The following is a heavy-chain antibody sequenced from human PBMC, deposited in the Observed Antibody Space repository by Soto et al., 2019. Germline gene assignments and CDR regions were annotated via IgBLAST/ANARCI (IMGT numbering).Heavy chain of an antibody. Sequence: PSETLSLTCTVSGGSISSGGYYWSWLRQHPGKGLEWIGYIYYSGSTYYTPNLKSRVTISTDTSKNQFSLKLSSVTVSDTAVYFCARVDTAMVVFDYWGQGTLVTVSS. CDR2: IYYSGST. D-gene: IGHD5-18*01. CDR3: ARVDTAMVVFDY. J-gene: IGHJ4*02. V-gene: IGHV4-31*02. CDR1: GGSISSGGYY.